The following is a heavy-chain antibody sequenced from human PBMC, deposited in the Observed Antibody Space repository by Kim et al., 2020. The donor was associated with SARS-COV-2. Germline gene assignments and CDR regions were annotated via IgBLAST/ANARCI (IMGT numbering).Heavy chain of an antibody. J-gene: IGHJ4*02. D-gene: IGHD3-3*01. Sequence: LKSRVTISVDPSKNHFPLKLSSVTAADTAVYYCARGTYYDFWRGWAYYFDYWGQGTLVTVSS. CDR3: ARGTYYDFWRGWAYYFDY. V-gene: IGHV4-34*01.